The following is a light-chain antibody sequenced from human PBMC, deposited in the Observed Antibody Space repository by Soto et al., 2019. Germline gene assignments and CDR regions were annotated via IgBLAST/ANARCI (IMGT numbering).Light chain of an antibody. Sequence: DIQMTQSQSSVSASVGDRVTIACRASQGISSWLAWYQQKPGKAPKLLIYKASSLESGVPSRFSGSGSGTEFTLTISSLQPDDFATYYCQHYNSYSEAFGQRTKVDI. V-gene: IGKV1-5*03. J-gene: IGKJ1*01. CDR3: QHYNSYSEA. CDR2: KAS. CDR1: QGISSW.